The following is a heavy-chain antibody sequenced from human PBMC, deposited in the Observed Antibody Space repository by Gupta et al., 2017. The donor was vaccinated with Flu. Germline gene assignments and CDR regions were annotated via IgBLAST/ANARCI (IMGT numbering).Heavy chain of an antibody. J-gene: IGHJ5*02. D-gene: IGHD6-19*01. CDR3: AREKKIAVAGSHLFDP. Sequence: QVQLQASGPGLVKPSQTLSLTCPVSGCSISRGRSYWSWIRPPAGKGREWIGRIYTSGSTNYNPSLKSRVTISVDTAKNQFSLKLSSVTAADTAVYYCAREKKIAVAGSHLFDPWGQGTLVTVSS. V-gene: IGHV4-61*02. CDR2: IYTSGST. CDR1: GCSISRGRSY.